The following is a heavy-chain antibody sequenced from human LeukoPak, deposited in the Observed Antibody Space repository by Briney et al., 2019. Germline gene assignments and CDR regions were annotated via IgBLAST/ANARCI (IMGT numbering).Heavy chain of an antibody. J-gene: IGHJ6*02. CDR2: TVSEIDGGTT. V-gene: IGHV3-15*04. CDR3: TTDEDWNYARKDV. CDR1: GFTFNYAW. Sequence: KPGGSLRLSCAASGFTFNYAWMSWVRQVPGKGLEWVSQTVSEIDGGTTDYATPVKGRFTISRDDSKSTLYLQMNSLKIEDTAVYYCTTDEDWNYARKDVWGQGATVIVSS. D-gene: IGHD1-7*01.